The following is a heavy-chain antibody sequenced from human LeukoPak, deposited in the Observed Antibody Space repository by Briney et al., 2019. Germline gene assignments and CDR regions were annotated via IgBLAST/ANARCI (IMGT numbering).Heavy chain of an antibody. Sequence: PSVTVSCTASGFTFTISAMKWVRQARGQRPEWIRWIVVGSGNTNYAQKFQERVTITRDMSTSTAYMELSSLRSEDTDVYDCAAFDFWSGYYRFDPWGQGTLVTVSS. CDR2: IVVGSGNT. V-gene: IGHV1-58*02. CDR1: GFTFTISA. CDR3: AAFDFWSGYYRFDP. J-gene: IGHJ5*02. D-gene: IGHD3-3*01.